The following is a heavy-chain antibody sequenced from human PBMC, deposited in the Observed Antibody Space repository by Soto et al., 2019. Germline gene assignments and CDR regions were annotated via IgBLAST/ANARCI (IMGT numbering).Heavy chain of an antibody. CDR1: GFTVGSHA. CDR3: TRSRRSILMVYGFGGMDV. D-gene: IGHD2-8*01. Sequence: PGRSLRLSCAASGFTVGSHAMSWVRQAPGKGLEWVSSISGSGDGTYYGDSVKGRFTISRDSSSSTLYLQMDNLRGEDPAVYFCTRSRRSILMVYGFGGMDVWGQGTTVTVS. V-gene: IGHV3-23*01. CDR2: ISGSGDGT. J-gene: IGHJ6*02.